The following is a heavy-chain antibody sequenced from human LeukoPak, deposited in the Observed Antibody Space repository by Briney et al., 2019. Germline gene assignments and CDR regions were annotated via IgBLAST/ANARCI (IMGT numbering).Heavy chain of an antibody. CDR2: IKQDGSEK. D-gene: IGHD5-24*01. Sequence: GGSLRLSCAASGFTFSTYYMSWVRQAPGKGLEWVANIKQDGSEKYYVDSVKGRFTIFRDDARNSLYLQMNSLRVEDTAVYYCARGRDGHNRGDALDIWGQGTMVTVSS. CDR1: GFTFSTYY. CDR3: ARGRDGHNRGDALDI. J-gene: IGHJ3*02. V-gene: IGHV3-7*01.